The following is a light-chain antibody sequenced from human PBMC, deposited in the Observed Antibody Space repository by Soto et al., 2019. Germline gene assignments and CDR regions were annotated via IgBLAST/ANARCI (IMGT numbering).Light chain of an antibody. CDR3: QQYRT. J-gene: IGKJ1*01. CDR2: GAS. Sequence: IVMTHSPATLSMSPGEIATLSCRASQSLNRDLAWYQQKPGQSPRLLIFGASIRATGIPDRFSGSGSGTDFTLTISRLEPEDFAVYYCQQYRTFGQGTKVDI. V-gene: IGKV3D-15*01. CDR1: QSLNRD.